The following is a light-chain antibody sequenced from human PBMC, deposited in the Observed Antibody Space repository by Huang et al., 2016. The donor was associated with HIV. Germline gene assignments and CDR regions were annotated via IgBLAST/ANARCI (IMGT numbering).Light chain of an antibody. CDR1: QSMSYY. CDR2: AAS. V-gene: IGKV1-39*01. J-gene: IGKJ2*01. Sequence: DIQMTQSPSSLSASVGDRVTVTCRASQSMSYYLNWYQQRPGKAPKLLIYAASRLQSGVPSRFSGSGSGTDFTLTISSLQPEDFVTYYCQQSYSSPYTFGQGTKLEIE. CDR3: QQSYSSPYT.